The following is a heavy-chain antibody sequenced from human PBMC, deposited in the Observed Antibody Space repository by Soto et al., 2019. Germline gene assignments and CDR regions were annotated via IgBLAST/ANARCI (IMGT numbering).Heavy chain of an antibody. CDR2: IYYSGST. CDR3: ARQGPASILNTWFDP. D-gene: IGHD2-2*01. Sequence: ETLSLTCTVSGGSISSYYWSWIRQPPGKGLEWIGYIYYSGSTNYNPSLKSRATISLDTSKNQFSLKLSSVTAADTAVYYCARQGPASILNTWFDPWGQGTLVTVSS. J-gene: IGHJ5*02. V-gene: IGHV4-59*01. CDR1: GGSISSYY.